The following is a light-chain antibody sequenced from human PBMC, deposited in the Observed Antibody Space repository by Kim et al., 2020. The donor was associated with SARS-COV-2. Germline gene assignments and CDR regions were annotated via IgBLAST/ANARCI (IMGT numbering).Light chain of an antibody. CDR2: EVN. J-gene: IGLJ3*02. Sequence: QSALTQPPSASGAPGQSVTISCTGTSSDIGYFNFVSWYQHHPGKDPKVVIYEVNKRPSGVPDRFSGSKSGNTASLTVFGLQAEDEADYYCCSHGSLNNYWVFGGGTQLTVL. CDR3: CSHGSLNNYWV. CDR1: SSDIGYFNF. V-gene: IGLV2-8*01.